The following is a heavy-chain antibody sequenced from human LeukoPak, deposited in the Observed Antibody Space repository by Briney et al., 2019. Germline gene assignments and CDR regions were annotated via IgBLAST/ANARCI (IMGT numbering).Heavy chain of an antibody. CDR3: ARGEYSYGVFNYYYMDV. J-gene: IGHJ6*03. CDR1: GGSISSYY. D-gene: IGHD5-18*01. V-gene: IGHV4-4*07. CDR2: IYTSGSA. Sequence: PSETLSLTCTVSGGSISSYYWSWIRQPAGKGLEWIGRIYTSGSAYYNPSLKSRVTISVDTSKNQLSLKLSSVTAADTAVYYCARGEYSYGVFNYYYMDVWGKGTTVTVSS.